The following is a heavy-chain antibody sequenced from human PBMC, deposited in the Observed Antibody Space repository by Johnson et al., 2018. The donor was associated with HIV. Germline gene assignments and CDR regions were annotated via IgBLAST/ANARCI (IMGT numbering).Heavy chain of an antibody. D-gene: IGHD6-6*01. J-gene: IGHJ3*02. CDR2: IDWTGANA. Sequence: VQLVESGGGVERPGESLRLSCVGSGFMFDDYAMSWVRQVPGKGLEWVSGIDWTGANAGYADSVKGRFTISRDNAKNSLHLQMNSLRAEDTAVYFCARVRRQLVRLSAFDIWGQGTLVTVSS. CDR3: ARVRRQLVRLSAFDI. V-gene: IGHV3-20*04. CDR1: GFMFDDYA.